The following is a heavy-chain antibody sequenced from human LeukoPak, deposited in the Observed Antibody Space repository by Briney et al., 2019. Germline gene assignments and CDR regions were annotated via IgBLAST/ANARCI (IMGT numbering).Heavy chain of an antibody. CDR2: IKQDGSEK. D-gene: IGHD2-2*01. V-gene: IGHV3-7*01. CDR3: ARDSLPAAAMYYFDY. J-gene: IGHJ4*02. Sequence: GGSLRLSCAASGFTFSNYWLSWVRQPPGKGLEWVANIKQDGSEKYYVDSVKGRFTISRDNAKNSLYLQMNSLRAEDTAVYYCARDSLPAAAMYYFDYWGQGTLVTVSS. CDR1: GFTFSNYW.